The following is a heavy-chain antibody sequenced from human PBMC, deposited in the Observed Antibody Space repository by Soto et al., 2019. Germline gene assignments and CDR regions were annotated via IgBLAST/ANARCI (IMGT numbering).Heavy chain of an antibody. J-gene: IGHJ4*02. Sequence: GASVKVSCKASGGTFSSYAISWVRQAPGQGPEWMGGIIPIFGTANYAQKFQGRVTITADESTSTAYMEMSSLRSEDTAVYYCARMIAAAGSYYFGYWGQGTLVTVSS. V-gene: IGHV1-69*13. CDR1: GGTFSSYA. CDR2: IIPIFGTA. D-gene: IGHD6-13*01. CDR3: ARMIAAAGSYYFGY.